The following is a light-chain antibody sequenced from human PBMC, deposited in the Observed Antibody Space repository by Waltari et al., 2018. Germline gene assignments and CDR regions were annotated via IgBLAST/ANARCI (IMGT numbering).Light chain of an antibody. CDR3: QQSYNTPFT. V-gene: IGKV1-39*01. J-gene: IGKJ3*01. CDR2: AAS. Sequence: DIQMTQSPSSLPASVGDRVTITCRASQSISRHLNWYQQKSGKAPKFLIHAASSLQSGVPSRFSGSGSGTDFTLTISSLQPEDFATYYCQQSYNTPFTFGPGTKVDVE. CDR1: QSISRH.